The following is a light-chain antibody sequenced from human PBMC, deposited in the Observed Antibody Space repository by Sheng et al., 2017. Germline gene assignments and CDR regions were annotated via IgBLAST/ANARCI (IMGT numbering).Light chain of an antibody. V-gene: IGKV1-39*01. CDR2: GAS. Sequence: DVQMTQSPFSLSASVGDRVTISCRASRSINGFLHWYRQKPGKAPELLIHGASTLQSGVPSRFSGSGFGTDFTLTISSLQPEDFAIYHCQQTYTSPWT. CDR3: QQTYTSPWT. CDR1: RSINGF. J-gene: IGKJ1*01.